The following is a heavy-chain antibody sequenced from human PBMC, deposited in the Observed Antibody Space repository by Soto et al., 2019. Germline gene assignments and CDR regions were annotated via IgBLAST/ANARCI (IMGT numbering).Heavy chain of an antibody. CDR3: ARDPSDCSSTSCCVYYALDV. CDR2: ISSSGTYI. CDR1: GFTFSTYS. Sequence: GGSLRLSCAASGFTFSTYSMNWVRQAPGKGLEWVSSISSSGTYIHYADSLKGRFTISRDNAKNSLYLQMISLRAEDTAVYYCARDPSDCSSTSCCVYYALDVCREPTTVTTSS. J-gene: IGHJ6*02. V-gene: IGHV3-21*01. D-gene: IGHD2-2*01.